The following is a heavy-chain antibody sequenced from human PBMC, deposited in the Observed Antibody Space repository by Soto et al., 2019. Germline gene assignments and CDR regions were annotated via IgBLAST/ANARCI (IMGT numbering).Heavy chain of an antibody. CDR1: GGSFSGYY. CDR3: ARTGVAVAEGVWFDP. J-gene: IGHJ5*02. CDR2: INHSGST. V-gene: IGHV4-34*01. Sequence: PSETLSLTCAVYGGSFSGYYWSWIRQPPGKGLEWIGEINHSGSTNYNPSLKSRVTISVDTSKNQFSLKLSSVTAADTAVYYCARTGVAVAEGVWFDPWGQGTLVT. D-gene: IGHD6-19*01.